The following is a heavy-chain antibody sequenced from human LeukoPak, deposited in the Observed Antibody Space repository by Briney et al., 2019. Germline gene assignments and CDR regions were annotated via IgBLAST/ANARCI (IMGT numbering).Heavy chain of an antibody. CDR3: AKESGKFDY. CDR1: GSTFSSYG. V-gene: IGHV3-43*02. J-gene: IGHJ4*02. Sequence: GRSLRLSCAASGSTFSSYGMHWVRQAPGKGLEWVSLISADGGSTFSADSVKGRFSISRDNSKNSLYLQMNSLRSEDTAMYYCAKESGKFDYWGQGTLVAVSS. CDR2: ISADGGST.